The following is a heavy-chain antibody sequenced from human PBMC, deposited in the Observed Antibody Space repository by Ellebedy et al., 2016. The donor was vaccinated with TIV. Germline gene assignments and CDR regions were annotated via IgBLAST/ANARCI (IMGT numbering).Heavy chain of an antibody. J-gene: IGHJ2*01. V-gene: IGHV3-13*01. Sequence: GESLKISCAASGFSLPGSDLHWVRRRRGKGLEWVAASGAAGDTYYPDSVRGRFTISRDSAKKSFYLQMNSLTAGATAFYYCARGGPGGDNWFFGLWGRGTQVTVSS. D-gene: IGHD3-10*01. CDR2: SGAAGDT. CDR1: GFSLPGSD. CDR3: ARGGPGGDNWFFGL.